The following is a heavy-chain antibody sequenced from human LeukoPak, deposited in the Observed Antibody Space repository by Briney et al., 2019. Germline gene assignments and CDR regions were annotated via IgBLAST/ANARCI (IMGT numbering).Heavy chain of an antibody. Sequence: PSETLFLTCTVSGYSISSGYYWGWIRQPPGKGLEWIGSIYHSGSTYYNPSLKSRVTISVDTSKNQFSLKLSSVTAADTAVYYCARQVRGTAMFSSYYYYMDVWGKGTTVTISS. J-gene: IGHJ6*03. CDR3: ARQVRGTAMFSSYYYYMDV. V-gene: IGHV4-38-2*02. CDR1: GYSISSGYY. CDR2: IYHSGST. D-gene: IGHD5-18*01.